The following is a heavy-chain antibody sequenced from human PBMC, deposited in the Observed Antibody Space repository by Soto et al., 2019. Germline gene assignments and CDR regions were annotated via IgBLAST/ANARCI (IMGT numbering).Heavy chain of an antibody. CDR2: INAGNGNT. CDR3: ARDPLYSGSYYRLDYYGMDV. Sequence: GASVKVSCKASGYTFTSYAMHWVRQAPGQRLEWMGWINAGNGNTKYSQKFQGRVTITRDTSASTAYMELSSLRSEDTAVYYCARDPLYSGSYYRLDYYGMDVWGQGTTVTVSS. J-gene: IGHJ6*02. D-gene: IGHD1-26*01. CDR1: GYTFTSYA. V-gene: IGHV1-3*01.